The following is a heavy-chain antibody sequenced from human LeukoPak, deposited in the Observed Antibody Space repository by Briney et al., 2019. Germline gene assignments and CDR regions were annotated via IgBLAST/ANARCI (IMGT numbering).Heavy chain of an antibody. V-gene: IGHV3-23*01. CDR3: AKDKYGSGSLAFDY. Sequence: GGSLRLSCAASGFTFDDYAMHWVRQAPGKGLEWVSATSSSDAGTYHAESVRGRFTISRDNSKNTMYLKMNSLRADDAAVYYCAKDKYGSGSLAFDYWGQGTLVTVSS. CDR2: TSSSDAGT. CDR1: GFTFDDYA. D-gene: IGHD3-10*01. J-gene: IGHJ4*02.